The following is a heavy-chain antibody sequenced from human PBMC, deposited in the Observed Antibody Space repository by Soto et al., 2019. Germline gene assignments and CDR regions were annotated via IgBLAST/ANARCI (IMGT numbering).Heavy chain of an antibody. D-gene: IGHD3-22*01. CDR1: GFTFSSYG. Sequence: LRLSCAASGFTFSSYGMHWVRQAPGKGLEWVAVISYDGSNKYYADSVKGRFTISRDNSKNTLYLQMNSLRAEDTAVYYCAKDRGTMIVVVITTGLCDIWGQGTMVTVSS. J-gene: IGHJ3*02. CDR3: AKDRGTMIVVVITTGLCDI. V-gene: IGHV3-30*18. CDR2: ISYDGSNK.